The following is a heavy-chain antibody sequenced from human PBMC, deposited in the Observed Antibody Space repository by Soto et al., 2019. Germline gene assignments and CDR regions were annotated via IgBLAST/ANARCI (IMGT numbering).Heavy chain of an antibody. CDR1: GFTFNTYA. CDR2: ISADGAGT. J-gene: IGHJ4*02. CDR3: ARISSSSCTDY. V-gene: IGHV3-23*01. Sequence: XGSLRLSCAASGFTFNTYAMNWVRQAPGKGLEWVSAISADGAGTYYADSVKGRFTISRDNSKNTLSLQMNSLRAEDTAIFYCARISSSSCTDYWGQGTLVTVSS. D-gene: IGHD6-13*01.